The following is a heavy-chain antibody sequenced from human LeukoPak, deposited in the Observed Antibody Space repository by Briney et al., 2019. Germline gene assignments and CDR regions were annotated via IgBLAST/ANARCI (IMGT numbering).Heavy chain of an antibody. CDR1: GYTFTGCY. D-gene: IGHD3-22*01. CDR2: INPNSGGT. Sequence: ASVKVSCKASGYTFTGCYMHWVRQAPGQGLEWMGWINPNSGGTKYAQNFQDRVTMTRDTSISTAYMELSRLRSDDTAVYYCASGNNYDSSAYFYSDYWGQGTLVTVSS. J-gene: IGHJ4*02. CDR3: ASGNNYDSSAYFYSDY. V-gene: IGHV1-2*02.